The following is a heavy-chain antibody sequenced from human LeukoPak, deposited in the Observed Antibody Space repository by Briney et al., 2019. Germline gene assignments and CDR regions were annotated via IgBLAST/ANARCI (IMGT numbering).Heavy chain of an antibody. V-gene: IGHV4-4*09. Sequence: PSETLSLTCTVSGGSISSYYWSWIRLPPGKGLEWIGYIYTSGSTNYTPSLKSRVTISVDTSKNQFSLKLSSVTAADTAVYYCARNPPFLEPYMDVWGKGTTVTISS. D-gene: IGHD3-3*01. CDR2: IYTSGST. J-gene: IGHJ6*03. CDR3: ARNPPFLEPYMDV. CDR1: GGSISSYY.